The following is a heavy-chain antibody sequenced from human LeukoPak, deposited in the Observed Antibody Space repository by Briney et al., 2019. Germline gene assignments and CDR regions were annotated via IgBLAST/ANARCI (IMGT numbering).Heavy chain of an antibody. CDR1: GFTFSSYS. CDR3: ARGGYYDSSGYSMDNWFDP. J-gene: IGHJ5*02. D-gene: IGHD3-22*01. CDR2: ISSSSSYI. V-gene: IGHV3-21*01. Sequence: PGGSLRLSCAASGFTFSSYSMNWDRQAPGKGLEWVSSISSSSSYIYYADSVKGRFTISRDNAKNSLYLQMNSLRAEDTAVYYCARGGYYDSSGYSMDNWFDPWGQGTLVTASS.